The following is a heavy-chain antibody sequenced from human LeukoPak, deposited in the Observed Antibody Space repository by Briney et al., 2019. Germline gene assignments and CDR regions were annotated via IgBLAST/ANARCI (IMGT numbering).Heavy chain of an antibody. CDR1: GGTFNDYA. V-gene: IGHV1-69*05. D-gene: IGHD5-24*01. Sequence: SVKVSCKASGGTFNDYAISWVRQAPGQGPEWMGGVMPLFGTPSYAQKFQGRVTVITDDSTNTAYMEVSSLRYDDTAIYYCAATDGYIHRHPLYYLDYWGQGTLVIVSS. J-gene: IGHJ4*02. CDR3: AATDGYIHRHPLYYLDY. CDR2: VMPLFGTP.